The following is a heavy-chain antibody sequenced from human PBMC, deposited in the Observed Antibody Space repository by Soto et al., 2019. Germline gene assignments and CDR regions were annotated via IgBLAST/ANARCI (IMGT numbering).Heavy chain of an antibody. CDR3: ARDSLWFGELLLDY. CDR2: IKQDGSEK. V-gene: IGHV3-7*01. Sequence: PGGSLRLSCAASGFTVSSYWMSWVRQAPGKGLEWVANIKQDGSEKYYVDSVKGRFTISRDNAKNSLYLQMNSLRAEDTAVYYCARDSLWFGELLLDYWGQGPLVTVPS. J-gene: IGHJ4*02. D-gene: IGHD3-10*01. CDR1: GFTVSSYW.